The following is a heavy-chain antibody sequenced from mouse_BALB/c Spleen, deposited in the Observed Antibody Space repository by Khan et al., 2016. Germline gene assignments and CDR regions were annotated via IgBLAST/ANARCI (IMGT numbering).Heavy chain of an antibody. D-gene: IGHD2-3*01. CDR2: IDPANVNT. Sequence: VQLQQSGAELVKPGASVKLSCTASGFNIKDTYMHWVKQRPEQGLEWIGRIDPANVNTKYDPKFQGQATITADTSSNTAYLQLSSLTSEYTAVYYCTREGYYPYWGQGTTLTVSS. J-gene: IGHJ2*01. V-gene: IGHV14-3*02. CDR3: TREGYYPY. CDR1: GFNIKDTY.